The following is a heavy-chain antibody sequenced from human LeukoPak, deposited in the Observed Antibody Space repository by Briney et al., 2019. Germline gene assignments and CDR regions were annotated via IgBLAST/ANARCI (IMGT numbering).Heavy chain of an antibody. CDR1: GFTFSSYS. Sequence: GGFLRLSCAASGFTFSSYSMNWVRQAPGKGLEWVSSISSSSSYIYYADSVKGRFTISRDNAKNSLYLQMNSLRAEDTAVYYCARAGNDVNFDYWGQGTLVTVSS. D-gene: IGHD1-1*01. CDR3: ARAGNDVNFDY. J-gene: IGHJ4*02. CDR2: ISSSSSYI. V-gene: IGHV3-21*01.